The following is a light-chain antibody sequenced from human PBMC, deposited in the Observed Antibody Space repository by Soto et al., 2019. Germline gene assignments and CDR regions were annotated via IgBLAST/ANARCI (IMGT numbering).Light chain of an antibody. CDR3: QHYNSYPWT. V-gene: IGKV1-5*01. CDR1: RSISNW. CDR2: DAS. Sequence: DLPISPSPSSLFASVGDRVPPHCRASRSISNWLAWFQQKPGKAPNLLIYDASSLKSGVPSRFSGSGSGTEFTLTINSLQPDDFATYYCQHYNSYPWTFGQGTKVDIK. J-gene: IGKJ1*01.